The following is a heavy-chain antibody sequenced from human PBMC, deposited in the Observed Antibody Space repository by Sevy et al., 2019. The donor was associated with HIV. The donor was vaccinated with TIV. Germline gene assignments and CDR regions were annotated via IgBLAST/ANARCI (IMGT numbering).Heavy chain of an antibody. CDR2: ISGSGSTI. D-gene: IGHD3-22*01. CDR1: GFTSGFTFSDYY. V-gene: IGHV3-11*01. CDR3: ARGNYIDSSAYHPFFDY. Sequence: GGSLRLSCVASGFTSGFTFSDYYMSWIRQAPGKGLEWVSHISGSGSTIYYADSVKGRFTISRDNAKNSVYLQMNSLRAEDTAVYYCARGNYIDSSAYHPFFDYWGQRTLVTVSS. J-gene: IGHJ4*02.